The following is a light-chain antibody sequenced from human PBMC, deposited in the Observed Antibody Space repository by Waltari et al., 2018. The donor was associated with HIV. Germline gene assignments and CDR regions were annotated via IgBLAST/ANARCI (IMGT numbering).Light chain of an antibody. V-gene: IGLV4-69*01. CDR1: SGHNGYA. CDR2: LNNDDSH. Sequence: HVLTQSPPASASLGASVTLTCTLSSGHNGYAIASNQQQPEKGPRCLMKLNNDDSHNRGVGIPVRFSGSSSGAERYLTISSLQSEDEADYYCQTWGTDIQVFGGGTKLTVL. CDR3: QTWGTDIQV. J-gene: IGLJ3*02.